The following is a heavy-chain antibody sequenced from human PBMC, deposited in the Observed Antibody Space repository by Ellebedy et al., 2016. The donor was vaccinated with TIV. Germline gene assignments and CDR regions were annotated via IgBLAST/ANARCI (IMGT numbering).Heavy chain of an antibody. Sequence: PGGSLRLSCSASGFTFSSYAMHWVRQAPGQGLEYVSAISSNGGSTYYADSVKVRFTISRDNSKNTLYLQMSSLRAEDTAVYYCVTIWGRYCSGGSCPRNFDYWGQGTLVTVSS. CDR3: VTIWGRYCSGGSCPRNFDY. J-gene: IGHJ4*02. D-gene: IGHD2-15*01. V-gene: IGHV3-64D*06. CDR2: ISSNGGST. CDR1: GFTFSSYA.